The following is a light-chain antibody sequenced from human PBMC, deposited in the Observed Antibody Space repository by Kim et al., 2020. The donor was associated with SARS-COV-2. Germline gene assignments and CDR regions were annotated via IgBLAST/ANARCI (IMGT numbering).Light chain of an antibody. Sequence: EIVLTQSPGTLSLSPGERATLSSRASQSVSSTYLAWYQQKPGQAPRILIYGASNRATGIPDRFSGSGSGTDFTLTLSRLEPEDFAVYSCQQYSSSPLAFGGGTKVDIK. CDR3: QQYSSSPLA. CDR2: GAS. V-gene: IGKV3-20*01. J-gene: IGKJ4*01. CDR1: QSVSSTY.